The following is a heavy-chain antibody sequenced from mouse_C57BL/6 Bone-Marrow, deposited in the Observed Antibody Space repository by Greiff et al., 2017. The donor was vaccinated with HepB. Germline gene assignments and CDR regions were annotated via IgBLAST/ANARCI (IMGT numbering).Heavy chain of an antibody. Sequence: DVQLQESGPGLVKPSQSLSLTCSVTGYSITSGYYWNWIRQFPGNKLEWMGYISYDGSNNYNPSLKNRISITRDTSKNQFFLKLNSVTTEDTATYYCARVYDGYYVDYWGQGTTLTVSS. V-gene: IGHV3-6*01. D-gene: IGHD2-3*01. CDR1: GYSITSGYY. J-gene: IGHJ2*01. CDR2: ISYDGSN. CDR3: ARVYDGYYVDY.